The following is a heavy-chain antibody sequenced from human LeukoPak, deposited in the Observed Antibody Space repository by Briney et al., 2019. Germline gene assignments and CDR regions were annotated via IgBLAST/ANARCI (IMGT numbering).Heavy chain of an antibody. CDR2: IYYSGST. J-gene: IGHJ6*03. D-gene: IGHD1-26*01. Sequence: SETLSLTRTVSGGSISSYYWSWIRQPPGKGLEWIGYIYYSGSTNYNPSLKSRVTISVDTSKNQFSLKLSSVTAADTAVYYCARGAQAWVGYYYYMDVWGKGATVTVPS. CDR1: GGSISSYY. CDR3: ARGAQAWVGYYYYMDV. V-gene: IGHV4-59*01.